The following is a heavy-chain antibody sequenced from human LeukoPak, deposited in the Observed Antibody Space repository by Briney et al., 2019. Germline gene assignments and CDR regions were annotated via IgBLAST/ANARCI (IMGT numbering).Heavy chain of an antibody. J-gene: IGHJ5*02. Sequence: SETLSLTCTVSGGSISSYYWSWIRQPAGKGLEWIGRIYTSGSTDYNPSLKSRVTMSVATSKNQFSLKLSSVTAADTAVYYCARARITMVRGVIIVGWFDPWGQGTLVTVSS. CDR2: IYTSGST. V-gene: IGHV4-4*07. D-gene: IGHD3-10*01. CDR1: GGSISSYY. CDR3: ARARITMVRGVIIVGWFDP.